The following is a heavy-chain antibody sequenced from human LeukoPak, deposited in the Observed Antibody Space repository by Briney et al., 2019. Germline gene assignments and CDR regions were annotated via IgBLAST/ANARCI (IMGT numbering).Heavy chain of an antibody. CDR1: GGSINVGGYS. CDR2: IYHSGST. J-gene: IGHJ4*02. V-gene: IGHV4-30-2*01. Sequence: SETLSLTCAVSGGSINVGGYSWSWIRQPPGKGLEWIGFIYHSGSTYYNPSLESRVTISIDGSKNQFSLKLSSVTAADTAVYFCASRHSSSWFYFDYWGQGTLVTVSS. CDR3: ASRHSSSWFYFDY. D-gene: IGHD6-13*01.